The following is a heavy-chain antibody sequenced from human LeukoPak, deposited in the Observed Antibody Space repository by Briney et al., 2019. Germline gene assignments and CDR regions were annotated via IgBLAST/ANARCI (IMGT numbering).Heavy chain of an antibody. CDR1: GGSISSGGYS. D-gene: IGHD3-10*01. V-gene: IGHV4-30-2*01. CDR2: IYHSGST. CDR3: AGGGSAGFGDFGY. J-gene: IGHJ4*02. Sequence: KASETLSLTCAVSGGSISSGGYSWSWIRQPPGKGLEWIGYIYHSGSTCYNPSLKSRVTISVDRSKNQFSLKLSSVTAADTAVYYCAGGGSAGFGDFGYWGQGTLVTVSS.